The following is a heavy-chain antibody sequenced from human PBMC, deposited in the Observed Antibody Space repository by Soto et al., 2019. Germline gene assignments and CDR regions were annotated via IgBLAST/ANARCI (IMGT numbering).Heavy chain of an antibody. Sequence: EVQLVESGGGLVKPGGSLRVSCAASGFTFNTYSMNWVRQTPGKGLEWVSSITSSTTFIYYADSVKGRFTISRDDAENSLFLKINSLRADDTAAYYCARSQLNGGMDVWAEGPRSPSP. CDR1: GFTFNTYS. CDR2: ITSSTTFI. D-gene: IGHD2-8*01. J-gene: IGHJ6*02. V-gene: IGHV3-21*01. CDR3: ARSQLNGGMDV.